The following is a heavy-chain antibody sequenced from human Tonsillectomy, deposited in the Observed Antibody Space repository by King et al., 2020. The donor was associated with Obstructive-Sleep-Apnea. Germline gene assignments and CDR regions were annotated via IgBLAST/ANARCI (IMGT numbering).Heavy chain of an antibody. Sequence: VQLVESGGGLVQPGGSLRLSCAASGFTFRSYSMNWVRQAPGKGLEWVSYISTSSSAIYYADSVKGRLIISSDNAENSLYLQMNSVRAEGTAVYWCARDRQQLVPGYYYYGLDVWGQGTTVTVSS. D-gene: IGHD6-13*01. CDR2: ISTSSSAI. V-gene: IGHV3-48*04. CDR3: ARDRQQLVPGYYYYGLDV. CDR1: GFTFRSYS. J-gene: IGHJ6*02.